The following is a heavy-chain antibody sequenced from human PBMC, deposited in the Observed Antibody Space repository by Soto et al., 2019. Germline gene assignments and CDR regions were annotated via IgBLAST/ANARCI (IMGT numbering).Heavy chain of an antibody. J-gene: IGHJ4*02. V-gene: IGHV3-11*05. CDR1: GFTFSDYY. CDR3: ARAITAYYDSSGYYDDY. D-gene: IGHD3-22*01. CDR2: ISSSSSYT. Sequence: QVQLVESGGGLVKPGGSLRLSCAASGFTFSDYYMSWIRQAPGKGLEWVSYISSSSSYTNYADSVKGRFTISRDNAKNSLYLKMNSLRAEDTAVYYCARAITAYYDSSGYYDDYWGQGTLVTVSS.